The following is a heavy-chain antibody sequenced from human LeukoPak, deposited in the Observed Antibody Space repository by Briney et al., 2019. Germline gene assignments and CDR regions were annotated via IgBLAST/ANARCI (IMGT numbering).Heavy chain of an antibody. CDR2: ISWNSGSI. CDR3: AKESYYYGSGSYYRGGHFDY. D-gene: IGHD3-10*01. J-gene: IGHJ4*02. CDR1: GFTFSSYA. Sequence: PGRSLRLSCAASGFTFSSYAMHWVRQAPGKGLEWVSGISWNSGSIGYADSVKGRFTISRDNAKNSLYLQMNSLRAEDTALYYCAKESYYYGSGSYYRGGHFDYWGQGTLVTVSS. V-gene: IGHV3-9*01.